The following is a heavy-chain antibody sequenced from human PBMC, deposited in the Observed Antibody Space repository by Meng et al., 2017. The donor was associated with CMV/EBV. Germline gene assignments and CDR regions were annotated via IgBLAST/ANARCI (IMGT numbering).Heavy chain of an antibody. V-gene: IGHV3-30-3*01. Sequence: GESLKISCAASGFTFSSCAMHWVRQAPGKGLEWVAVISYDGSNKYYADSVKGRFTISRDISKNTLYLQMNSLRAEDTAVYYCARDLPFGFLERLDYWGQGTLVTV. CDR2: ISYDGSNK. D-gene: IGHD3-3*01. J-gene: IGHJ4*02. CDR1: GFTFSSCA. CDR3: ARDLPFGFLERLDY.